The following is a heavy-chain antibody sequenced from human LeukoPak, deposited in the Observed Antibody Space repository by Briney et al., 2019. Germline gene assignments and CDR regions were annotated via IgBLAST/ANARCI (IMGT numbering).Heavy chain of an antibody. V-gene: IGHV3-48*02. CDR2: ISSSNNTI. D-gene: IGHD4-23*01. CDR1: GFTFSRYS. CDR3: AREDGGKADI. J-gene: IGHJ3*02. Sequence: PGGSLRLSCAASGFTFSRYSMNWVRQAPGKGLEWVSYISSSNNTIDYADSVKGRFSISRDNAKNSLYLQMKSPRDEDTAVYYCAREDGGKADIWGQGTMVTVSS.